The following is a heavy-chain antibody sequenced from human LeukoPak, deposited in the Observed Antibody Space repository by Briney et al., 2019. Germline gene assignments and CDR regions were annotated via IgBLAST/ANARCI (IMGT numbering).Heavy chain of an antibody. CDR2: INSDGSST. Sequence: PGGSLRLSCAASGFTFSSYWMHWVRQAPGKGLVWVSRINSDGSSTNYADSVKGRFTISRDNAKNTLYLQMNSLRAEDTAVYYCARVAGGDYDYVWGSYRSEIDYWGQGTLVTVSS. CDR1: GFTFSSYW. CDR3: ARVAGGDYDYVWGSYRSEIDY. D-gene: IGHD3-16*02. J-gene: IGHJ4*02. V-gene: IGHV3-74*01.